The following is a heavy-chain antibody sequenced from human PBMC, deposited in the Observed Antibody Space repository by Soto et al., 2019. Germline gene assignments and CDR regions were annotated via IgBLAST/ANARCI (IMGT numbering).Heavy chain of an antibody. CDR2: IYYSGST. D-gene: IGHD3-9*01. Sequence: PSETLSLTCTVSGGSISSGGYYWSWIRLHPGKGLEWIGYIYYSGSTYYNPSLKSRVTISVDTSKNQFSLKLSSVTAADTAVYYCARAYYDILTGLDNAFDIWGQGTMVTVSS. V-gene: IGHV4-31*03. J-gene: IGHJ3*02. CDR3: ARAYYDILTGLDNAFDI. CDR1: GGSISSGGYY.